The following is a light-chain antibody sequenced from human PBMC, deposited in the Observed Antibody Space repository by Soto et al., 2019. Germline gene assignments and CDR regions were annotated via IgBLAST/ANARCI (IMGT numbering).Light chain of an antibody. J-gene: IGLJ3*02. CDR2: GNN. CDR3: QSYDSSLSGV. Sequence: QSVLTQPPSVSGAPGQRVTISCTGSSSNIGAGYDVHWYQQRPGTAPKLLIYGNNNRPSGVPDRFSGSKSGTSASLAITGLQAEDEADYYCQSYDSSLSGVFGGGTKLTVL. CDR1: SSNIGAGYD. V-gene: IGLV1-40*01.